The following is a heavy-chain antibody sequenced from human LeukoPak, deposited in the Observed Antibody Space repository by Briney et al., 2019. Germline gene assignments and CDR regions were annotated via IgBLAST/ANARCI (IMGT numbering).Heavy chain of an antibody. V-gene: IGHV3-7*01. J-gene: IGHJ4*02. Sequence: GSLRLSCAASGFTFSSYSMNWVRQAPGKGLEWVANIKQDGSEKYYVDSVKGRFTISRDNAKNSLYLQMNSLRAEDTAVYYCARDHTAMAHFDYWGQGTLVTVSS. D-gene: IGHD5-18*01. CDR3: ARDHTAMAHFDY. CDR1: GFTFSSYS. CDR2: IKQDGSEK.